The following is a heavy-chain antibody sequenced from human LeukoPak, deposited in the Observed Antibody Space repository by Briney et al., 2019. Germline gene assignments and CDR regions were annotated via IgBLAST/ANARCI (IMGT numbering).Heavy chain of an antibody. J-gene: IGHJ3*02. V-gene: IGHV1-18*01. CDR2: ISAYNGNT. CDR1: GYTFTSYG. D-gene: IGHD3-22*01. CDR3: ARGGDDSSGYSLLNDAFDI. Sequence: ASVKVSCKASGYTFTSYGISWVRQAPGQGLEWMGWISAYNGNTNYAQKLQGRVTMTTDTFTSTAYMELRSLRSDDTAVYYCARGGDDSSGYSLLNDAFDIWGQGTMVTVSS.